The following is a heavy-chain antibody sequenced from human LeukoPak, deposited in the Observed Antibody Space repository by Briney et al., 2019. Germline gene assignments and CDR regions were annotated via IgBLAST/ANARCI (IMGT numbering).Heavy chain of an antibody. CDR2: IWYDGSNK. CDR3: ARGIGYNYVDFDY. CDR1: GFTFSSHA. J-gene: IGHJ4*02. D-gene: IGHD5-24*01. Sequence: GRSLRLSCAASGFTFSSHAMHWVRQAPGKGLEWVAVIWYDGSNKYYADSVKGRFTISRDNSKNTLYLQMNSLRAEDTAVYYCARGIGYNYVDFDYWGQGTLVTVSS. V-gene: IGHV3-33*01.